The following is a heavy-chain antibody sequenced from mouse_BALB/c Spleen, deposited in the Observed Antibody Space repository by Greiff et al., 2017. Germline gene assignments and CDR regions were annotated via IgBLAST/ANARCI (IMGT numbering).Heavy chain of an antibody. V-gene: IGHV1-7*01. CDR3: AREYGYVGLCAY. CDR1: GYTFTSYW. CDR2: INPSTGYT. J-gene: IGHJ3*01. D-gene: IGHD1-2*01. Sequence: VQLQQSGAELAKPGASVKMSCKASGYTFTSYWMHWVKQRPGQGLEWIGYINPSTGYTEYNQKFKDKATLTADKSSSTAYMQLSSLTSEDSAVYYCAREYGYVGLCAYGGKGTRVTVSA.